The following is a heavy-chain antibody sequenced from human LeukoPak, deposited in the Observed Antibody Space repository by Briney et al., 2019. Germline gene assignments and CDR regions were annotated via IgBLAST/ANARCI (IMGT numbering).Heavy chain of an antibody. J-gene: IGHJ4*02. CDR3: ARVTPVVGDPKEDY. CDR1: GGSFSGYY. V-gene: IGHV4-34*01. Sequence: SETLSLTCAVYGGSFSGYYWSWIRQPPGKGLEWIGEINHSGSTNYNPSLKSRVTISVDTSKNQFSLKLSSVTAADTAVYYCARVTPVVGDPKEDYWGRGTLVTVSS. CDR2: INHSGST. D-gene: IGHD3-10*01.